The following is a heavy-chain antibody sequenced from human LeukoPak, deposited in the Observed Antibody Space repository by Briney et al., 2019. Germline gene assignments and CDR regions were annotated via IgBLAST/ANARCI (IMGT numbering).Heavy chain of an antibody. CDR2: IKQDGSEK. CDR1: GFTFSTYW. D-gene: IGHD3-22*01. V-gene: IGHV3-7*01. CDR3: ATSGYDRSGYYFDY. J-gene: IGHJ4*02. Sequence: PGGSLRLSCAASGFTFSTYWMSWVRQAPGKGLEWVANIKQDGSEKYYVDSVKGRFTISRDNAKNSLYLQLNSLRSEDTAVYYCATSGYDRSGYYFDYWGQGTLVTVSS.